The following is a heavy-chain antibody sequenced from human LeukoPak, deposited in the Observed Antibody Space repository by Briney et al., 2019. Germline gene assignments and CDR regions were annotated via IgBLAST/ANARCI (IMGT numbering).Heavy chain of an antibody. Sequence: GGSLRLSCAASGLTFSSYAMSWVRQAPGKGLEWVSAISGSGGSTYYADSVRGRFTISRDNSKNTLYLQMNSLRAEDTAVYYCAKDALEGSYRYKPLFDYWGQGTLVTVSS. CDR3: AKDALEGSYRYKPLFDY. J-gene: IGHJ4*02. D-gene: IGHD3-16*02. V-gene: IGHV3-23*01. CDR1: GLTFSSYA. CDR2: ISGSGGST.